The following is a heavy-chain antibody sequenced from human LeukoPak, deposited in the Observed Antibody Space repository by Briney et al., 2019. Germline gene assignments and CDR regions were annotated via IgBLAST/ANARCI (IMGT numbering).Heavy chain of an antibody. CDR3: ARDQLAAFDY. V-gene: IGHV4-59*01. CDR1: GASIRSYY. CDR2: INYGGST. J-gene: IGHJ4*02. Sequence: NPSETPSLTCTVSGASIRSYYWSWIRQPPGKGLEWIGDINYGGSTNYNPSLKSRVTISVDTSKNQFSLKLSSVTAADTAVYYCARDQLAAFDYWGQGTLVTVSS.